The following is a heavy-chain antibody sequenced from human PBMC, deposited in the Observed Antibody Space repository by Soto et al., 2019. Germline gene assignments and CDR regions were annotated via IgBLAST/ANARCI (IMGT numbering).Heavy chain of an antibody. CDR3: ARDGCSSTSCYVRAAAGYHASSPFDY. CDR1: GYTFTSYG. CDR2: ISAYNGNT. J-gene: IGHJ4*02. Sequence: QVQLVQSGAEVKKPGASVKVSCKASGYTFTSYGISWVRQAPGQGLEWMGWISAYNGNTNYAQKLQGRVTMTTDTSTSTAYMELRSLRSDDTAVYYCARDGCSSTSCYVRAAAGYHASSPFDYWGQGTLVTVSS. D-gene: IGHD2-2*01. V-gene: IGHV1-18*01.